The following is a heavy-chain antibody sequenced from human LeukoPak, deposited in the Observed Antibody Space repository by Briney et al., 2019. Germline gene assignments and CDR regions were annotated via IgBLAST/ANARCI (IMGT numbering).Heavy chain of an antibody. CDR3: ARELTMVRGARN. V-gene: IGHV3-48*04. CDR2: ISGSSSTI. D-gene: IGHD3-10*01. Sequence: GGSLRLSCVASGFTFSSYSMNWVRQALGKGLEWVSYISGSSSTIYYADSVKGRFTISRDNAKNSLYLQMNSLRAEDTAVYYCARELTMVRGARNWGQGTLVTVSS. CDR1: GFTFSSYS. J-gene: IGHJ4*02.